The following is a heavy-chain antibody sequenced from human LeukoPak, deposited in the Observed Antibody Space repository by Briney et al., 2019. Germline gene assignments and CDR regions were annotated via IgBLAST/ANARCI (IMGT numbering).Heavy chain of an antibody. Sequence: PGRTLRLSCAASRXTLSNYWMNSVRQSPGQGLMCVSRMNPDGSSTTYADTGKGRFTISSDNAKITLYLQIQSLRAEDTAVYYCERQTIIRAFDIWGHGTMVTVSS. J-gene: IGHJ3*02. CDR3: ERQTIIRAFDI. CDR1: RXTLSNYW. V-gene: IGHV3-74*01. CDR2: MNPDGSST. D-gene: IGHD3-10*01.